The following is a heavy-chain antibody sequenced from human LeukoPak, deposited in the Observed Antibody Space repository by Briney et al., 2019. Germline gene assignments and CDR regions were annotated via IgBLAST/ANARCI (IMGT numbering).Heavy chain of an antibody. CDR3: ARGSLSNYYGSGAYNWFDP. D-gene: IGHD3-10*01. V-gene: IGHV1-8*01. J-gene: IGHJ5*01. Sequence: ASVKVSCKASGYTFTSYDINWVRQATGQGLEWMGWMNPNSGNTGYAQKFQGRVTMTRNTSISTAYMELSSLRSEDTAVYYCARGSLSNYYGSGAYNWFDPWGQGTLVTVSS. CDR2: MNPNSGNT. CDR1: GYTFTSYD.